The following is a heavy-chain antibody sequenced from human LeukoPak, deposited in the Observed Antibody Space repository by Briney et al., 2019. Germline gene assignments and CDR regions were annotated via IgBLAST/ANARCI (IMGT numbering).Heavy chain of an antibody. D-gene: IGHD3-10*01. CDR2: IIPIFGTA. J-gene: IGHJ6*03. V-gene: IGHV1-69*13. CDR1: GGTFSSYA. Sequence: ASVKVSCKASGGTFSSYAISWVRQAPGQGLEWMGGIIPIFGTANYAQKFQGRVTITADESTSTAYMELSSLRSEDTAVYYCARGRMTMVRGPYYYYMDVWGKGTTVTVSS. CDR3: ARGRMTMVRGPYYYYMDV.